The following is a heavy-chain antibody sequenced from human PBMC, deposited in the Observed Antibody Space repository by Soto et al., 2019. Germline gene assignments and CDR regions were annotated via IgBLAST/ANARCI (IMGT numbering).Heavy chain of an antibody. J-gene: IGHJ4*02. Sequence: GESLKISCKASGYRFSTYWIGWVRQRPGKGPEWMVIIYPGDSDTRETPSFQGQVTISADKSSNTVHLQWRSLKASDTAIYYCARLGGIVDTGTWIQWGQGTPVTVSS. CDR1: GYRFSTYW. V-gene: IGHV5-51*01. CDR2: IYPGDSDT. D-gene: IGHD1-26*01. CDR3: ARLGGIVDTGTWIQ.